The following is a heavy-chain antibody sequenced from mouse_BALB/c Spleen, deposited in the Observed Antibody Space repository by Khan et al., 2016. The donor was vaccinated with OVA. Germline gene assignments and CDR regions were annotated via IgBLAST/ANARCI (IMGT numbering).Heavy chain of an antibody. V-gene: IGHV5-17*02. CDR3: ARSMITTWYFEV. J-gene: IGHJ1*01. D-gene: IGHD2-4*01. CDR2: ISFGSATI. Sequence: EVELVESGGGLVQPGGSRKLSCAASGFTFSSFGMHWVRQAPEKGLDWVAYISFGSATIYYADTVKGRFTISRDNPKNTLFLQMTSLRSEDTAMYYCARSMITTWYFEVWGAGTTVTVSA. CDR1: GFTFSSFG.